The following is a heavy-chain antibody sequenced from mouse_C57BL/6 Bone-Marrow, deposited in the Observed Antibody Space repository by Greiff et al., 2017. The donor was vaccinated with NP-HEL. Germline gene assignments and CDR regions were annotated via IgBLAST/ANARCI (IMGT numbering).Heavy chain of an antibody. CDR2: IDPSGSET. J-gene: IGHJ1*03. Sequence: QVQLQQPGAELVRPGSSVKLSCKASGYTFTSYWMHWVKQRPIQGLEWIGNIDPSGSETHYNQKFKDKATLTVDKSSSTAYMQLSSLTSEDSAVYYCVYYGNYGWYFDVWGTGTTVTVSS. CDR3: VYYGNYGWYFDV. V-gene: IGHV1-52*01. D-gene: IGHD2-1*01. CDR1: GYTFTSYW.